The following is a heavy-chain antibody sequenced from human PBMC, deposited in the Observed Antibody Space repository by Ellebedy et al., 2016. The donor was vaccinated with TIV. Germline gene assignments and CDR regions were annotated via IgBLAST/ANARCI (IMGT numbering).Heavy chain of an antibody. CDR3: ARDRIPVVISQEFDH. D-gene: IGHD3-22*01. CDR1: GFTFSTYA. Sequence: GESLKISXAASGFTFSTYAMHWVRQAPGKGLEWVAAISYDGSNKYYANSVKGRLTISRDNSKNTLYLQMSSLRAEDMAVYYCARDRIPVVISQEFDHWGQGTLVTVSS. CDR2: ISYDGSNK. V-gene: IGHV3-30*04. J-gene: IGHJ4*02.